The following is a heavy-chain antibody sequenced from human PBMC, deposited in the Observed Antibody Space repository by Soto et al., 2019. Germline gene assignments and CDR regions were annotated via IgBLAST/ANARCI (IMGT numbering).Heavy chain of an antibody. Sequence: PGGSLRLSCGASGFIFSKYSMNWVRQAPGKGLEWLSYISSNSVTIYYADSVRGRFTIFRDNAKNSLYLQMNSLRDEDTAVYYCARAFGYSYGPLYYWGQGTLVTVSS. V-gene: IGHV3-48*02. J-gene: IGHJ4*02. D-gene: IGHD5-18*01. CDR3: ARAFGYSYGPLYY. CDR2: ISSNSVTI. CDR1: GFIFSKYS.